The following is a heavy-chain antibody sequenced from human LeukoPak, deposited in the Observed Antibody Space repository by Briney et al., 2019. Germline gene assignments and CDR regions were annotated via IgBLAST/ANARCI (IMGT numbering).Heavy chain of an antibody. D-gene: IGHD6-19*01. CDR2: IYYSDST. CDR3: ARGSSGWYSPYYYYGMDV. J-gene: IGHJ6*02. V-gene: IGHV4-59*01. Sequence: SETLSLTCTVSGGSISSYYWSWIRQPPGKGLEWIGYIYYSDSTNYNPSLKSRVTISVDTSKNQFSLKLSSVTAADTAVYYCARGSSGWYSPYYYYGMDVWGQGTTVTVSS. CDR1: GGSISSYY.